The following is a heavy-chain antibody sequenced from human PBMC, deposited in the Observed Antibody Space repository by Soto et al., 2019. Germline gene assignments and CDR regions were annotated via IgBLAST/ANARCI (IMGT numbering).Heavy chain of an antibody. CDR3: ARRYGGNFDY. CDR1: GGSISSYY. D-gene: IGHD1-26*01. Sequence: QVQLQESGPGLVKPSETLSLTCTVSGGSISSYYWSWIRQPPGKGLEWIGYIYYSGSTNSNPSLKSRVTISVDTSKNQFSLKLSSVTAADTAVYYCARRYGGNFDYWGQGTLVTVSS. CDR2: IYYSGST. J-gene: IGHJ4*02. V-gene: IGHV4-59*01.